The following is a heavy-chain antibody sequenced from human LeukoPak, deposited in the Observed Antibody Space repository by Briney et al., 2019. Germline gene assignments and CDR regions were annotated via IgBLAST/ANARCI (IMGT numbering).Heavy chain of an antibody. Sequence: SETLSLTCTVSGGSISSYQWSWIRQPPGKGLEWIGEINHSGSTNYNPSLKSRVTISVDTSKNQFSLKLSSVTAADTAVYYCARWRPNYYGSGSYYSVVDYWGQGTLVTVSS. J-gene: IGHJ4*02. D-gene: IGHD3-10*01. CDR1: GGSISSYQ. V-gene: IGHV4-34*01. CDR3: ARWRPNYYGSGSYYSVVDY. CDR2: INHSGST.